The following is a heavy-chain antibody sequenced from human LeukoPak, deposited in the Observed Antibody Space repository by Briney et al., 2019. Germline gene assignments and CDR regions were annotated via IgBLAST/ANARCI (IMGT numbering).Heavy chain of an antibody. CDR3: TRRLITIFGVASDY. CDR2: IRSKAYGGTT. CDR1: GFTFGDYA. V-gene: IGHV3-49*04. J-gene: IGHJ4*02. Sequence: GGSLRLSCTASGFTFGDYAMSWVRQAPGKGLEWVGFIRSKAYGGTTEYAASVKGRFTISRDDSKSIAYLRMNSLKTEDTAVYYCTRRLITIFGVASDYWGQGTLVTVSS. D-gene: IGHD3-3*01.